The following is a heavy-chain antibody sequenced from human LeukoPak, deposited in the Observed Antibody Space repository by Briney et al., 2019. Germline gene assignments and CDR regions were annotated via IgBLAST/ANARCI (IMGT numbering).Heavy chain of an antibody. Sequence: GGSLRLSCAASGFSFSTYSMSWVRQAPGKGLEWVANINQDGTEKYYVDSVKGRFTVSRDYAKNSLYLQMNSLRAEDTAVYYCAKALRFTSRHGFDYWGQGTLVTVSS. CDR3: AKALRFTSRHGFDY. D-gene: IGHD2-2*01. CDR2: INQDGTEK. CDR1: GFSFSTYS. J-gene: IGHJ4*02. V-gene: IGHV3-7*03.